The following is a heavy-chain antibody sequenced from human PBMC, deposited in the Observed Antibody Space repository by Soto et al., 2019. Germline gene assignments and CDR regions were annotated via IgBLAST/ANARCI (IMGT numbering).Heavy chain of an antibody. J-gene: IGHJ6*02. V-gene: IGHV1-18*01. CDR3: ARSSGTYPPSRYYYGLDV. D-gene: IGHD1-26*01. CDR1: GYTFTSYG. Sequence: ASVKVSCKASGYTFTSYGFSWVRQAPGQGLEWMGWLSAHNGDTIYAQKFQDRITMTTDTSTNTAYLELRSLKSGDTAVFYCARSSGTYPPSRYYYGLDVWGQGTTVTVSS. CDR2: LSAHNGDT.